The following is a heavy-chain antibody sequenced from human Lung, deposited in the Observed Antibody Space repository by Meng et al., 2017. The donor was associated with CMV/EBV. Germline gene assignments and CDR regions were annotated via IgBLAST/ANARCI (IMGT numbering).Heavy chain of an antibody. CDR3: AKDRAAAGINYFDY. CDR2: ITWNSDIT. D-gene: IGHD6-13*01. V-gene: IGHV3-9*01. J-gene: IGHJ4*02. CDR1: GFNFDDYA. Sequence: GGSLRLXCAASGFNFDDYAMHWVRQAPGKGLEWVSSITWNSDITDYADSVKGRFTISRDNAKNSLYLQMNSLRAEDTALYYCAKDRAAAGINYFDYWGQGTXVTVSS.